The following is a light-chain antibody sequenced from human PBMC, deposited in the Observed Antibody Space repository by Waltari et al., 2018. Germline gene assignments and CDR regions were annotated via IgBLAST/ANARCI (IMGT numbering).Light chain of an antibody. CDR1: SSNIGSNI. CDR2: SNN. CDR3: AAWDDSLHGLL. J-gene: IGLJ3*02. Sequence: QSVLTQPPLASGTPGQRVTISCSGSSSNIGSNIVNWYQQLPGTAPKLLIYSNNQRPSGVPDRFSGSKSGTSASLAISGLQSEDEADYYCAAWDDSLHGLLFGGGTKLTVL. V-gene: IGLV1-44*01.